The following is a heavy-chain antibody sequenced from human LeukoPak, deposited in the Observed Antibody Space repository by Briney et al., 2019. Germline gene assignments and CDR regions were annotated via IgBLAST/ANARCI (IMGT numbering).Heavy chain of an antibody. J-gene: IGHJ6*02. CDR1: GFTFSNYG. D-gene: IGHD3-10*01. CDR3: ALVGDYYGMDV. CDR2: ISYDGNNK. Sequence: GGSLRLSCAASGFTFSNYGMHWVRQAPGKGLEWVAVISYDGNNKYYADSVKGRSTISRDNSKNTLYLQMNSLRAEDTAVYYCALVGDYYGMDVWGQGTTVTVSS. V-gene: IGHV3-30*03.